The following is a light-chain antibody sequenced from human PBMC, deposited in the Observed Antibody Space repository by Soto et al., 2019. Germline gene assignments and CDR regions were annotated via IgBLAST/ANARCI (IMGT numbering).Light chain of an antibody. CDR3: QKYNSAPLT. J-gene: IGKJ4*01. V-gene: IGKV1-27*01. Sequence: DVQMTQSPSSLSAFVGDRVTITCRASQGIAPYLAWFQQKPGNVPNLLIYATSTLQSGVPSRFSGSGSGTDFTLTISSLQPEDIGTYYCQKYNSAPLTFGGGTKVEIK. CDR2: ATS. CDR1: QGIAPY.